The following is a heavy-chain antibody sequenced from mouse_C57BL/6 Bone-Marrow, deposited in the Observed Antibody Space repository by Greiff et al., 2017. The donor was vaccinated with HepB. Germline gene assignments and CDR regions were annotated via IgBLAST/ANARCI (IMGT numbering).Heavy chain of an antibody. D-gene: IGHD1-1*02. J-gene: IGHJ2*01. CDR2: IHPNSGST. CDR1: GYTFTSYW. Sequence: QVHVKQSGAELVKPGASVKLSCKASGYTFTSYWMHWVKQRPGQGLEWIGMIHPNSGSTNYNEKFKSKATLTVDKSSSTAYMQLSSLTSEDSAVYYCASSGNFFDYWGQGTTLTVSS. V-gene: IGHV1-64*01. CDR3: ASSGNFFDY.